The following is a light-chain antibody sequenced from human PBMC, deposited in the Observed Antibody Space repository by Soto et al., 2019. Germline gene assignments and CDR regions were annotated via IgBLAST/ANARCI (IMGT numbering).Light chain of an antibody. Sequence: EIVMTQSPVTLSVSPGERATLSCRASQSVDTNLAWYQQKPGQAPRLLIYGASTRASRIPARFSGSGSGTDFTLTISSLEPEDFAVYCCQQYINWPPTFGQRTMLEIK. CDR3: QQYINWPPT. CDR1: QSVDTN. J-gene: IGKJ2*01. V-gene: IGKV3-15*01. CDR2: GAS.